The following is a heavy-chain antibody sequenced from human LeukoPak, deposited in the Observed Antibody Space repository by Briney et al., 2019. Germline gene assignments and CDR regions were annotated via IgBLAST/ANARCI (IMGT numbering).Heavy chain of an antibody. CDR1: GYSFTSYW. J-gene: IGHJ5*02. Sequence: GESLKISCKGSGYSFTSYWIGWVRQMPGKGLEWMGIIYPGDSDTRYSPSFQGQVIISADKSTSTAYLQWNSLKASDSAIYYCARRGSGRERWLDPWGQGTLVTVSS. V-gene: IGHV5-51*01. CDR2: IYPGDSDT. CDR3: ARRGSGRERWLDP. D-gene: IGHD1-1*01.